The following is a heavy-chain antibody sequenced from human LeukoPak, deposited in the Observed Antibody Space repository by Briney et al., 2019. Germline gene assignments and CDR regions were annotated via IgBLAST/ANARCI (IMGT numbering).Heavy chain of an antibody. CDR1: GFTFSSYG. J-gene: IGHJ4*02. CDR2: ISYDGSNK. CDR3: AKLPGQLWQTDY. V-gene: IGHV3-30*18. Sequence: GRSLRLSCAASGFTFSSYGVEWVRQAPGKGLERVAVISYDGSNKYYADSVKGRFTISRDNSKNTLYLQMSSLRAEDTAVYYCAKLPGQLWQTDYWGQGTLVTVSS. D-gene: IGHD5-18*01.